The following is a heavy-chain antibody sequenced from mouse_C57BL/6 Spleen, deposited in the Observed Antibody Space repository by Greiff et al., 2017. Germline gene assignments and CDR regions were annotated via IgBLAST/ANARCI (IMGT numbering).Heavy chain of an antibody. CDR3: ARERYDYDDGDAMDY. D-gene: IGHD2-4*01. J-gene: IGHJ4*01. Sequence: QVQLQQSDAELVKPGASVKLSCKVSGYTFTAHTIHWMKQRPEQGLEWIGYIYPRDGSTKYNEKFKGKATLTADKSSSTAYMQLNSLTSEDSAVYFCARERYDYDDGDAMDYWGQGTSVTVSS. CDR2: IYPRDGST. V-gene: IGHV1-78*01. CDR1: GYTFTAHT.